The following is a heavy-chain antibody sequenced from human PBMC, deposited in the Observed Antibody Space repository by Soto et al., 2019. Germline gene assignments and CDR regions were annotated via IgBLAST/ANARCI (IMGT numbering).Heavy chain of an antibody. CDR2: ISYDGSNK. D-gene: IGHD2-15*01. J-gene: IGHJ6*02. CDR1: GFTFSSYA. Sequence: GESLRLSCAASGFTFSSYAMHWVRQAPGKGVEWVAVISYDGSNKYYADSVKGRFTISRDNSKNTLYLQMNSLRAEDTAVYYCARDYGGYYYYGMDVWGQGTTVTVSS. CDR3: ARDYGGYYYYGMDV. V-gene: IGHV3-30-3*01.